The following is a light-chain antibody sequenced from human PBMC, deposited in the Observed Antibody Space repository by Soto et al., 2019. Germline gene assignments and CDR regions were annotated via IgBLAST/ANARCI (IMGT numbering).Light chain of an antibody. J-gene: IGKJ3*01. V-gene: IGKV3-11*01. Sequence: EIVLTQSPATLSLSPGERATLSCGASQSVSSYLAWYQQRPGQAPRLLIYDASNRATGIPARFSGSGSGTDFTLTISSLEPEDFAVYYCQHYGNSPPSVTFGPGTKVDIK. CDR2: DAS. CDR3: QHYGNSPPSVT. CDR1: QSVSSY.